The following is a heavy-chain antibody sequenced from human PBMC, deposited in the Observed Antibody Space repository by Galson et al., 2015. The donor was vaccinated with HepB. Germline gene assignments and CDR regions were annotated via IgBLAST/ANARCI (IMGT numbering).Heavy chain of an antibody. J-gene: IGHJ6*02. CDR1: DFIFSSYS. Sequence: SLRLSCAVSDFIFSSYSMNWVRQAPGKGLEWVACISSSPSYIYYADSLKGRFTISRDNAKNSLYLQMNSLRAEDTAIYYYARDDSLDVWGQGTTVTVSS. V-gene: IGHV3-21*01. D-gene: IGHD2-21*02. CDR3: ARDDSLDV. CDR2: ISSSPSYI.